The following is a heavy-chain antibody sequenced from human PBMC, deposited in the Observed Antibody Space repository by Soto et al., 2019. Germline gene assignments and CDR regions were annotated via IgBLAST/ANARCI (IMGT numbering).Heavy chain of an antibody. CDR1: GGSVSSGSYY. CDR3: AGLTRQLAVLPRTRIND. D-gene: IGHD1-1*01. J-gene: IGHJ4*02. CDR2: IYYSGST. Sequence: PSETLSLTCTVSGGSVSSGSYYWSWIRQPPGKGLEWIGYIYYSGSTNYNPSLKSRVTISVDTSKNQFSLKLSSVTAADTAVYCCAGLTRQLAVLPRTRINDGGKGTRVTVPS. V-gene: IGHV4-61*01.